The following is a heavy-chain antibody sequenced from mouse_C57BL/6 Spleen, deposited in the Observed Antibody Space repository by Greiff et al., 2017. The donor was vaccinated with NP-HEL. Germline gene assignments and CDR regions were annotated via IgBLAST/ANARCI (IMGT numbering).Heavy chain of an antibody. CDR2: ISSGSSTI. J-gene: IGHJ2*01. CDR1: GFTFSDYG. V-gene: IGHV5-17*01. Sequence: DVMLVESGGGLVKPGGSLKLSCAASGFTFSDYGMHWVRQAPEKGLEWVAYISSGSSTIYYADTVKGRFTISRDNAKNTLFLQMTSLRSEDTAMYYCARARGYPNYFDYWGQGTTLTVSS. CDR3: ARARGYPNYFDY. D-gene: IGHD2-2*01.